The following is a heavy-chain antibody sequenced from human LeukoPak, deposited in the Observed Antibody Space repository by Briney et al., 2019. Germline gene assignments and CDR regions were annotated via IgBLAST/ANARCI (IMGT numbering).Heavy chain of an antibody. J-gene: IGHJ4*02. Sequence: SETLSLTCTVSGGSISGYYWSWIRQPPGKGLEWIGEINHSGSTNYNPSLKSRVTISVDTSKNQFSLKLSSVTAADTAVYYCASRGRGIVGATGRYFDYWGQGTLVTVSS. D-gene: IGHD1-26*01. CDR3: ASRGRGIVGATGRYFDY. CDR2: INHSGST. V-gene: IGHV4-34*01. CDR1: GGSISGYY.